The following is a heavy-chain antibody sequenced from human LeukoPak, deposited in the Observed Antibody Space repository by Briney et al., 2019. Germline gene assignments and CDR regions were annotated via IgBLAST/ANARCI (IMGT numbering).Heavy chain of an antibody. V-gene: IGHV3-23*01. Sequence: GGSLRLSCAASGFTFNNYAMSWVRQAPGKGLEWVSTIGYSGGGTYYADSVKGRFTISRDNAKNSLYLQMNSLRDEDTAVYYCARDLRSYDFWSGYSTYYFDYWGQGTLVTVSS. CDR2: IGYSGGGT. J-gene: IGHJ4*02. CDR3: ARDLRSYDFWSGYSTYYFDY. D-gene: IGHD3-3*01. CDR1: GFTFNNYA.